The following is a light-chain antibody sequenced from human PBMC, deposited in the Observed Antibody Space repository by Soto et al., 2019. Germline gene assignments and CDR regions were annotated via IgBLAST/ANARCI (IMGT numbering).Light chain of an antibody. CDR3: MQGKHWPYT. J-gene: IGKJ2*01. V-gene: IGKV2D-30*01. CDR2: KVS. CDR1: QSLVYSDGNTY. Sequence: DVVMTQSPLSLPVTLGQPASISCRSSQSLVYSDGNTYLSWFQQRPGQSPRRLIYKVSNCDSGVPDRFSGSGSGTDFTLKISSVEAEDVGVYYCMQGKHWPYTFGQGTKLEIK.